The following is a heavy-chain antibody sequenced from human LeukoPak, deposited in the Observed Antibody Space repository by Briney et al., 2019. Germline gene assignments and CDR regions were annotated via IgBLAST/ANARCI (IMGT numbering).Heavy chain of an antibody. Sequence: SETLSLTCTVSGGSISSYYWSWIRQPPGKGLEWIGYIYYSGSTNYNPSLKSRVTISVDTSKNQFSLKLSSVTAADTAVYYCARDRGSYYGPIDYWGQGTLVTVSS. CDR3: ARDRGSYYGPIDY. CDR1: GGSISSYY. V-gene: IGHV4-59*01. CDR2: IYYSGST. J-gene: IGHJ4*02. D-gene: IGHD1-26*01.